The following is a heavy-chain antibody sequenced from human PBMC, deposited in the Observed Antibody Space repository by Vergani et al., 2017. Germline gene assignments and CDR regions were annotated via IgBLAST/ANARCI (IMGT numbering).Heavy chain of an antibody. Sequence: EVQLLESGGGLVQPGGSRRLSCAGAGFTFDPYTMAYVRQAPGKGLEWVATISSGGGDIFYAASVKGRFTISRDNSKNTLFLQMNSLKDEDTAVYYCTTAWGLYYLHGEYFQYWGRGTLVSVSS. CDR1: GFTFDPYT. CDR2: ISSGGGDI. CDR3: TTAWGLYYLHGEYFQY. J-gene: IGHJ1*01. D-gene: IGHD3-10*01. V-gene: IGHV3-23*01.